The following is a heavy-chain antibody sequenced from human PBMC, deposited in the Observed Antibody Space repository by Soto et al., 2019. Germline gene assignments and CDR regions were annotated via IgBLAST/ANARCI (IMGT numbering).Heavy chain of an antibody. CDR3: ARDRIAAGYFDY. Sequence: GGSLRLSCAASGFTFSNYALHWVRQAPGKGLEWVTVIAYDGSNKYYADSVKGRFTISRDNSKNTLYLQMNSLRAEDTAVYYCARDRIAAGYFDYWGQGTLVTVSS. D-gene: IGHD6-13*01. J-gene: IGHJ4*02. V-gene: IGHV3-30-3*01. CDR1: GFTFSNYA. CDR2: IAYDGSNK.